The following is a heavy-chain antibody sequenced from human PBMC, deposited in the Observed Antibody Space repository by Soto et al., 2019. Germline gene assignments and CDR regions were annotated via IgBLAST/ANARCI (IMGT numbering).Heavy chain of an antibody. CDR3: ARTLGGSGQYYFDY. CDR2: ISSSSSYI. CDR1: GFTFSSYS. V-gene: IGHV3-21*01. Sequence: GGSVRLSCAASGFTFSSYSMNWVRQAPGKGLEWVSSISSSSSYIYYADSVKGRFTISRDNAKNSLYLQMNSLRAEDTAVYYCARTLGGSGQYYFDYWGQGTLVPVSS. D-gene: IGHD6-19*01. J-gene: IGHJ4*02.